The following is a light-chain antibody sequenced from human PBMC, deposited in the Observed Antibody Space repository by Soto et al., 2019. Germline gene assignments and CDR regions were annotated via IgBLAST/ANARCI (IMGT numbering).Light chain of an antibody. CDR3: QHYDSYTLT. J-gene: IGKJ4*01. Sequence: IQMTQSPSLVSASVGNTVTITCGASQPINNRLAWFQQKPGKAPKSLMYRASYLQSGVPSRFSGSGSGTLFTLAINNLQNEDFGTYYCQHYDSYTLTFRGGTKVDIK. V-gene: IGKV1-16*01. CDR1: QPINNR. CDR2: RAS.